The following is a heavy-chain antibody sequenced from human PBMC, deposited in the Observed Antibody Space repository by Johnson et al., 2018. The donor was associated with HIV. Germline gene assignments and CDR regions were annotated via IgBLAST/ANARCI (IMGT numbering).Heavy chain of an antibody. CDR3: AREATYYDYVWGSYAFDI. Sequence: VQLVESGGALVQPGGSLRLSCAASGFNFSTYWMSWVRQAPGKGLEWVANIRQDGNERNYVDSVMGRFTISRDNSKNTLYLQMNSLRAEDTAVYYCAREATYYDYVWGSYAFDIWGQGTMVTVSS. V-gene: IGHV3-7*01. J-gene: IGHJ3*02. CDR1: GFNFSTYW. CDR2: IRQDGNER. D-gene: IGHD3-16*01.